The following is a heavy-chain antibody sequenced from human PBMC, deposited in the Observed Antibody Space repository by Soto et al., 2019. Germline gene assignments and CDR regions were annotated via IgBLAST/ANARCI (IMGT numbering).Heavy chain of an antibody. D-gene: IGHD3-3*01. V-gene: IGHV3-30*18. CDR2: ISYDGSNK. Sequence: GGSLRLSCAASGFTFSSYGMHWVRQAPGKGLEWVAVISYDGSNKYYADSVKGRFTISRDNSKNTLYLQMNSLRAEDTAVYYCAKVVRFLEWFPPVGMDVWGQGTTVTVSS. J-gene: IGHJ6*02. CDR1: GFTFSSYG. CDR3: AKVVRFLEWFPPVGMDV.